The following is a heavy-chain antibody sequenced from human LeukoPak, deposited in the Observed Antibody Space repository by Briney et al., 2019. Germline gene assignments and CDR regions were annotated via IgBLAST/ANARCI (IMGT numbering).Heavy chain of an antibody. J-gene: IGHJ4*02. CDR2: INSDGSTT. CDR1: GFTFSSYW. V-gene: IGHV3-74*01. Sequence: GGSLRLSCAASGFTFSSYWMHWVRQAPGKGVVWVSRINSDGSTTNYADSVKGRFTISRDNAKNTLYLQMNSLRAEDTAVYYCARGYITVLTLWGQGTLVTVSS. CDR3: ARGYITVLTL. D-gene: IGHD1-20*01.